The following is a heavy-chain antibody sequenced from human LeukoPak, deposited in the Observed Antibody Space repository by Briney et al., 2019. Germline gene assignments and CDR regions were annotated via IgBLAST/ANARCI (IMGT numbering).Heavy chain of an antibody. V-gene: IGHV4-34*01. CDR2: ISHSGST. CDR1: GGSFSGYY. J-gene: IGHJ4*02. Sequence: PSETLSLTCAVYGGSFSGYYWSWIRQPPGKGLEWIGEISHSGSTNYNPSLKSRVTISVDTSKNQFSLKLSSVTAADTAVYYCARGNNEVEMGDWGQGTLVTVSS. CDR3: ARGNNEVEMGD. D-gene: IGHD5-24*01.